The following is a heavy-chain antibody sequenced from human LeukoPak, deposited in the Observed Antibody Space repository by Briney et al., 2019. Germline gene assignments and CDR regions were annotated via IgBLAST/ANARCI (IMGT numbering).Heavy chain of an antibody. J-gene: IGHJ5*02. Sequence: VASVKVSCKASGGTFSSYAISWVRQAPGQGLEWMGGIIPIFGTANYAQKFQGRVTITADESTSTAYMELSSLRSEDTAVYYCAKHHSTVTTRTWFDPWGQGTLVTVSS. V-gene: IGHV1-69*01. CDR1: GGTFSSYA. CDR2: IIPIFGTA. CDR3: AKHHSTVTTRTWFDP. D-gene: IGHD4-17*01.